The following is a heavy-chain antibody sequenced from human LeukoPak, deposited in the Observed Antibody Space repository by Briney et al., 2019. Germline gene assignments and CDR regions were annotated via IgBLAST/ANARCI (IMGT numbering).Heavy chain of an antibody. CDR1: GFTFSSYA. J-gene: IGHJ4*02. CDR2: ISGSGGST. D-gene: IGHD2-2*01. CDR3: ARDGGTSCYDY. Sequence: GGSLRLSCAASGFTFSSYAMSWVRQAPGKGLEWVSAISGSGGSTYYADSVKGRFTISRDNAKNSLYLQMNSLRAEDTAVYYCARDGGTSCYDYWGQGTLVTVSS. V-gene: IGHV3-23*01.